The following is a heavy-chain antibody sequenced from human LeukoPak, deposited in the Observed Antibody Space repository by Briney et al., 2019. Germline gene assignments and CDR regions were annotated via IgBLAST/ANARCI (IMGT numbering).Heavy chain of an antibody. CDR1: GYSLTELS. J-gene: IGHJ4*02. CDR2: IDPEDNET. D-gene: IGHD3-3*01. V-gene: IGHV1-24*01. Sequence: AASVKVSCKVSGYSLTELSMHWVRQAPGKGLEWMGSIDPEDNETFYAQKFQGRVTMTEDTSTDTAYMELSSLRSEDTAVYYCAVNIPPRYWGQGTLVTVSS. CDR3: AVNIPPRY.